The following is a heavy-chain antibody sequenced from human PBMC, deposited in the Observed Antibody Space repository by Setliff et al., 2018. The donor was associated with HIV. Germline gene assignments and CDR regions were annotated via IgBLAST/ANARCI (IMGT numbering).Heavy chain of an antibody. CDR2: IDSDGGSK. Sequence: GGSLRLSCAASGLTFSNYWMHWVRQAPGKGLEWVSRIDSDGGSKYYADSVKGRFTISRDNSKNTLYLQMNSLRVEDTAIYYCARAWAMQQLVPSYWGQGTLVTVSS. D-gene: IGHD6-6*01. J-gene: IGHJ4*02. CDR1: GLTFSNYW. V-gene: IGHV3-74*01. CDR3: ARAWAMQQLVPSY.